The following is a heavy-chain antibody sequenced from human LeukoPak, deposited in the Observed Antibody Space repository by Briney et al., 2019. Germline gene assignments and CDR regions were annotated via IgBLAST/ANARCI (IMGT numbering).Heavy chain of an antibody. CDR3: ARLRRVGATPFDY. V-gene: IGHV4-59*08. J-gene: IGHJ4*02. CDR2: IYYSGST. CDR1: GGSISSYY. Sequence: SETLSLTCTVSGGSISSYYWSWIRQPPGKGLEWIGYIYYSGSTNYNPSLKSRVTISVDTSKNQFSLKLSSVTAADTAAYYCARLRRVGATPFDYWGQGTLVTVSS. D-gene: IGHD1-26*01.